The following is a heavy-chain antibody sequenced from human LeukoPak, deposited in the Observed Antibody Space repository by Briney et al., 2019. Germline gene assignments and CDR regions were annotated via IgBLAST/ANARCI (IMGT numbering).Heavy chain of an antibody. CDR2: IRYDGSNK. J-gene: IGHJ4*02. CDR3: AKGPVPAAIDY. D-gene: IGHD2-2*01. Sequence: PGRSLRLSCAASGFTFSSYGMHWVRQAPGKGLEWVAFIRYDGSNKYYADSVKGRFTISRDNSKNTLYLQMNSLRAEDTAVYYCAKGPVPAAIDYWGQGTLVTVSS. CDR1: GFTFSSYG. V-gene: IGHV3-30*02.